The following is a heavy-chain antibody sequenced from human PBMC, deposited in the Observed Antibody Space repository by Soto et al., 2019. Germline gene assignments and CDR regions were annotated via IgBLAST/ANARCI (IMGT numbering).Heavy chain of an antibody. CDR3: ARDIGNWNDGSCYFYAMDV. CDR1: GFTVISNY. CDR2: IYSGGNT. J-gene: IGHJ6*02. V-gene: IGHV3-66*01. Sequence: EVQLVESGGGLVQPGGSLRLSCAASGFTVISNYMNWVRQAPGKGLEWVSVIYSGGNTYYADSVKGRFTISRDNSKNTVYLQMDSLRAEDTAVYYCARDIGNWNDGSCYFYAMDVWGQGTTVTVSS. D-gene: IGHD1-1*01.